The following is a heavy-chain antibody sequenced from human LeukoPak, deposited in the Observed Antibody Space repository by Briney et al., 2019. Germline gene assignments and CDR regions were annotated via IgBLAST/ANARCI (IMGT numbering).Heavy chain of an antibody. Sequence: PSETLSLTCTVSGXSISSGGYYWSWIRQHPGKGLEWIAYIYYTGSTYYNPSLKSRLTISVDTSKNHFSLRLSSMTAADTAVYYCARVPSVIDAFDIWGQGTMVTVSS. V-gene: IGHV4-31*03. CDR2: IYYTGST. CDR3: ARVPSVIDAFDI. J-gene: IGHJ3*02. D-gene: IGHD2-21*01. CDR1: GXSISSGGYY.